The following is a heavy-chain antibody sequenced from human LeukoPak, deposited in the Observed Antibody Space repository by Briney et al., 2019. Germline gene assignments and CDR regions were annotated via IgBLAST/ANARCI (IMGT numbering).Heavy chain of an antibody. Sequence: MAGGSLRLSCSASGLSFSNAWMSWVRQTPGKGLEWIGRIKSKSDGDSVDYAAPAKGRITISRDDWKNTLFLEMTTLKTEDTGVYFCTTAPSYYNFNSFDYWGQRTVVTVSS. J-gene: IGHJ4*02. CDR3: TTAPSYYNFNSFDY. CDR1: GLSFSNAW. CDR2: IKSKSDGDSV. V-gene: IGHV3-15*01. D-gene: IGHD1-1*01.